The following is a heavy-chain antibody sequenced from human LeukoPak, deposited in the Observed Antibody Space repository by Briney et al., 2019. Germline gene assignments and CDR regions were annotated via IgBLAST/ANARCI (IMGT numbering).Heavy chain of an antibody. D-gene: IGHD1-26*01. Sequence: GAPVTVSCTVSEYTLTELSMHWVRQAPGKGLEWLGGFDPEDGEIIYAQKFQGRVTMSDDTSTDTAYMELGSLRSDDAAVYYCAADRGDYSGSYWTAFDIWGQGTMVTVSS. CDR3: AADRGDYSGSYWTAFDI. CDR1: EYTLTELS. CDR2: FDPEDGEI. J-gene: IGHJ3*02. V-gene: IGHV1-24*01.